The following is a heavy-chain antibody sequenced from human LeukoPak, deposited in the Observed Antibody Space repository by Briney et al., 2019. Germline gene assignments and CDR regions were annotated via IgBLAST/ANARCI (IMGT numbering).Heavy chain of an antibody. V-gene: IGHV3-43*01. CDR2: IDWDGGIT. CDR1: GFTFEDFS. D-gene: IGHD1-26*01. CDR3: AKDSFVATTSYLDS. J-gene: IGHJ4*02. Sequence: GGSLRLSCAASGFTFEDFSMHWVRQVPGKGLEWVSLIDWDGGITYYADSVKGRFTVSRDNSKSSLYLHLNSLTPEDTAFYYCAKDSFVATTSYLDSWGQGALVTVSS.